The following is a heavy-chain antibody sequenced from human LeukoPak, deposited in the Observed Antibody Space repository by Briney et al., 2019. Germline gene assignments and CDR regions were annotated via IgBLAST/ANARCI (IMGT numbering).Heavy chain of an antibody. J-gene: IGHJ3*02. V-gene: IGHV1-69*13. CDR3: ATGPGSHDAFDI. CDR2: IIPIFGTA. D-gene: IGHD3-10*01. Sequence: ASVKVSCKASGGTFSSYAISWVRQAPGQGLEWMGGIIPIFGTANYAQKFQGRVTITADESTSTAYMELSSLRSEDTAVYYCATGPGSHDAFDIWGQGTMVTVSS. CDR1: GGTFSSYA.